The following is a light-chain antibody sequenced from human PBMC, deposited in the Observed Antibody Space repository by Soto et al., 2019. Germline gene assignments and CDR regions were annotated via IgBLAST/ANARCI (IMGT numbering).Light chain of an antibody. CDR2: DTS. Sequence: EIVLTQSPATLSLSPGERATLSCRASPGVSSYLAWYQQKPGQAPRLLLYDTSNRATGIPARFSGSGSGTDVTLTISSLEPEDFAVYYCQQRSDWPWTFGQGTKVEIK. CDR1: PGVSSY. V-gene: IGKV3-11*01. J-gene: IGKJ1*01. CDR3: QQRSDWPWT.